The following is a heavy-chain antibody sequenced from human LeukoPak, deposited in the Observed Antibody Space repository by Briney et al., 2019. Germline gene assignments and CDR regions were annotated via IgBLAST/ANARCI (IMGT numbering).Heavy chain of an antibody. Sequence: ASVTVSCTASGGTFSSYAISWVRQAPGQGLEWMGGIIPIFGTANYAQKFQGRVTITADESTSTAYMELSSLRSEDTAVYYCARAGCSGGSCYSSYFDYWGQGTLVTVSS. CDR1: GGTFSSYA. V-gene: IGHV1-69*13. D-gene: IGHD2-15*01. J-gene: IGHJ4*02. CDR2: IIPIFGTA. CDR3: ARAGCSGGSCYSSYFDY.